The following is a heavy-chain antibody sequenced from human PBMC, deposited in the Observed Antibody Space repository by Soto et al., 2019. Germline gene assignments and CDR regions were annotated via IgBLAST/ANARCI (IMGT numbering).Heavy chain of an antibody. V-gene: IGHV1-2*02. CDR2: INPNSGGT. CDR3: ERHEEEYSSWSPRDWFDP. D-gene: IGHD6-6*01. Sequence: ASVQVSCKASGYTFTGYYMHWVRQAPGQGLEWMGWINPNSGGTKYAQKFQGRVTMTRDTSISTAYMELSRLRSDDTAVYYCERHEEEYSSWSPRDWFDPWGQGTLVTVSS. CDR1: GYTFTGYY. J-gene: IGHJ5*02.